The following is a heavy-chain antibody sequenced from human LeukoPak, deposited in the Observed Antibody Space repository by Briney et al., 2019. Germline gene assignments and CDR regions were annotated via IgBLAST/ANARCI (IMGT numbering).Heavy chain of an antibody. CDR2: IRYDGSKK. CDR1: GFSFSIFG. D-gene: IGHD1-1*01. J-gene: IGHJ4*02. CDR3: AKDSLGQLERRLDVFN. Sequence: GGPLRLSCAASGFSFSIFGMHWVRHAPGKGRDWVAFIRYDGSKKYYADSVKGRFTISRDSSKNTLYLQMNSLRAEDTAVYYCAKDSLGQLERRLDVFNWGQGTLVTVSS. V-gene: IGHV3-30*02.